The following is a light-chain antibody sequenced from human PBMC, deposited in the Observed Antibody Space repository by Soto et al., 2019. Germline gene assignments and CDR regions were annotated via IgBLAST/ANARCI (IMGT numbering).Light chain of an antibody. V-gene: IGLV2-8*01. CDR1: SSDVGGYNY. J-gene: IGLJ1*01. CDR2: DVS. Sequence: QSVLTQPPSASGSPRQSVTISCTGTSSDVGGYNYVSWYQQHPGKAPKLMIYDVSKRPSGVPDRFSGSKSGNTASLTVSGLQAEDEADYYCSSYAGTNNYVFGTGTKVTVL. CDR3: SSYAGTNNYV.